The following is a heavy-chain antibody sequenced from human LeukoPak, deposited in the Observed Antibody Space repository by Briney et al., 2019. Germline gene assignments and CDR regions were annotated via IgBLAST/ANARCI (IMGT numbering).Heavy chain of an antibody. CDR1: GFTFSDYE. J-gene: IGHJ3*02. CDR3: ARARCSGGSCDVDDAFDI. V-gene: IGHV3-48*03. Sequence: PGGSLRLSCAASGFTFSDYEMNWVRQAPGKGLEWVSYISRSSSTIYYADSVKGRFTISRDNSKNTLYLQMNSLRAEDTAVYYCARARCSGGSCDVDDAFDIWGQGTMVTVSS. CDR2: ISRSSSTI. D-gene: IGHD2-15*01.